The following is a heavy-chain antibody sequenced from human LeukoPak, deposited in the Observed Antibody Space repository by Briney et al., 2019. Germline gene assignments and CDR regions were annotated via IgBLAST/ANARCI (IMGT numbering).Heavy chain of an antibody. CDR2: INHSGST. V-gene: IGHV4-34*01. CDR3: ARSITIFGVVRRTNWFDP. D-gene: IGHD3-3*01. J-gene: IGHJ5*02. CDR1: GGSFSGYY. Sequence: SETLSLTCAVYGGSFSGYYWRWIRQPPGKGLEWIGEINHSGSTNYNPSLKSRVTISVDTSKNQFSLKLSSVTAAGTAVYYCARSITIFGVVRRTNWFDPWGQGTLVTVSS.